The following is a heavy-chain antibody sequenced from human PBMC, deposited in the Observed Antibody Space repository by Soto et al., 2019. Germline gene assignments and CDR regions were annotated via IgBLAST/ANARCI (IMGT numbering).Heavy chain of an antibody. V-gene: IGHV1-3*01. CDR2: INAGNGNT. D-gene: IGHD2-21*02. J-gene: IGHJ6*02. Sequence: QVQLVQSGAEVKKPGASVKVSCKASRYTFTSYAVHWVRQAPGQRLEWMGWINAGNGNTKYSQKFQGRVTITRDTSASTAYMELSSLRSEDTAVYYCARDDSYYYYYYGMDVWGQGTTVTVSS. CDR3: ARDDSYYYYYYGMDV. CDR1: RYTFTSYA.